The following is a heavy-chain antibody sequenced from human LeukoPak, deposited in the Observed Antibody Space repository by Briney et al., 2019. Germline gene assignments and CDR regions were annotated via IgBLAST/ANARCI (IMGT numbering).Heavy chain of an antibody. V-gene: IGHV4-39*01. Sequence: SETLSLTCTVSGGSISSSSYYWGWIRQPPGKGLEWIGSIYYSGSTYYNPSLKSRVTISVDTSKNQFSLKLSSVTAADTAVYYCARALDDFWSGYPTYFDYWGQGTLVTVSS. CDR2: IYYSGST. J-gene: IGHJ4*02. D-gene: IGHD3-3*01. CDR1: GGSISSSSYY. CDR3: ARALDDFWSGYPTYFDY.